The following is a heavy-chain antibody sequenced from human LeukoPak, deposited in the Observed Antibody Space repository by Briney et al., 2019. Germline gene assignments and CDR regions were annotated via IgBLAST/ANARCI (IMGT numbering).Heavy chain of an antibody. D-gene: IGHD2-2*01. CDR2: INPNSGGT. J-gene: IGHJ6*02. CDR3: ASQTSADIVVVPAAAGYGMDV. V-gene: IGHV1-2*02. Sequence: GASVKVSCKASGYTFTGYYMHWVRQAPGQGLEWMGWINPNSGGTNYAQKFQGRVTMTRDTSISTAYMELSRLRSDDTAVYYCASQTSADIVVVPAAAGYGMDVWGQGTTVTVS. CDR1: GYTFTGYY.